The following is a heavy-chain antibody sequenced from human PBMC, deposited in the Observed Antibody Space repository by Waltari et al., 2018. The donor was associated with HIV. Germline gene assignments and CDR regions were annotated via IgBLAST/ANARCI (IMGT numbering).Heavy chain of an antibody. Sequence: QVQLVESGGGVVQPGRSLRLSCAASGLYFSRYDMHWVRQAPGKGLEWVAVISYDGSNKYYADSVKGRFTISRDNSKNTLYLQMNSLRAEDTAVYYCARDQTMTRAFDIWGQGTMVTVSS. CDR1: GLYFSRYD. D-gene: IGHD3-22*01. J-gene: IGHJ3*02. CDR3: ARDQTMTRAFDI. CDR2: ISYDGSNK. V-gene: IGHV3-30*01.